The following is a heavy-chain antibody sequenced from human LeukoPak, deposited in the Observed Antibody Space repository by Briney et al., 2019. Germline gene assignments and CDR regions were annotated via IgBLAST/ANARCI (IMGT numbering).Heavy chain of an antibody. V-gene: IGHV4-34*01. CDR1: GGSFSGYY. CDR3: ARRETYYYGSGSYYTLDYFDC. Sequence: SETLSLTCAVYGGSFSGYYWSWIRQPPGKGLEWIGEINHSGSTNYNPSLKSRVTISVDTSKNQFSLKLSSVTAADTAVYYCARRETYYYGSGSYYTLDYFDCWGQGTLVTVSS. CDR2: INHSGST. J-gene: IGHJ4*02. D-gene: IGHD3-10*01.